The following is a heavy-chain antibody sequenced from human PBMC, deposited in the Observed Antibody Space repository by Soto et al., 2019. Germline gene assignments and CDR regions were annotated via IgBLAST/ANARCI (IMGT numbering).Heavy chain of an antibody. J-gene: IGHJ1*01. D-gene: IGHD3-10*02. Sequence: DSEHPRVNQAESLGPTCTVSGFSLRNARRNVSWIRQPPGKALEWLPQTFSNAEKSYSTSLKSRLTISKDTSKSQVVLTMTDVEPVDTGTYFFSCSQH. CDR3: SCSQH. V-gene: IGHV2-26*01. CDR2: TFSNAEK. CDR1: GFSLRNARRN.